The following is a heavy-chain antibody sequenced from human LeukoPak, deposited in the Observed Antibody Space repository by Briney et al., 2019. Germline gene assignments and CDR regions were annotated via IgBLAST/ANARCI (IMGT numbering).Heavy chain of an antibody. J-gene: IGHJ4*02. CDR3: ARASRNYYDSSGYYYRYFDY. V-gene: IGHV7-4-1*02. CDR2: INTNTGNP. CDR1: GYTFTSYA. D-gene: IGHD3-22*01. Sequence: GASVKVSCKASGYTFTSYAMNWVRQAPGQGLEWMGWINTNTGNPTYAQGFTGRFVFSLDTSVSTAYLQISSLKAEDTAVYYCARASRNYYDSSGYYYRYFDYWGQGTLVTVSP.